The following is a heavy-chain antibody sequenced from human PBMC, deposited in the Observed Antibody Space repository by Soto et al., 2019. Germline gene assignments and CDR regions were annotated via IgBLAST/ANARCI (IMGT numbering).Heavy chain of an antibody. CDR2: IYYTGNT. CDR3: ARHAGIAATIDY. CDR1: GDSISSSRSSSYY. Sequence: PSETLSLTCTVSGDSISSSRSSSYYWGWIRQTPGKGLEWIGHIYYTGNTYYNPSLKSRVTISVDTSKNQFSLKVNSVTATDTAVFYCARHAGIAATIDYWGRGSLVTVSS. D-gene: IGHD5-12*01. J-gene: IGHJ4*02. V-gene: IGHV4-39*01.